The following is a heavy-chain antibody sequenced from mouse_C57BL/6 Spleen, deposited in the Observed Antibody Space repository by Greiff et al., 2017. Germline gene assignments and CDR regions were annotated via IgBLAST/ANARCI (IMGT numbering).Heavy chain of an antibody. J-gene: IGHJ2*01. D-gene: IGHD3-3*01. CDR1: GYTFTSYW. Sequence: QVQLQQPGAELVMPGASVKLSCKASGYTFTSYWMHWVKQRPGQGLEWIGEIDPSDSYTNYNQKFKGKSTLTVDKSSSTAYMQLSSLTSEDSAVYYCARGGQRNYFDYWGQGTTLTVSS. V-gene: IGHV1-69*01. CDR2: IDPSDSYT. CDR3: ARGGQRNYFDY.